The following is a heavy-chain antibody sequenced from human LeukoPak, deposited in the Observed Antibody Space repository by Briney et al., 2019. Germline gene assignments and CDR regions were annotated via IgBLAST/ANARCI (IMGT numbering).Heavy chain of an antibody. J-gene: IGHJ4*02. CDR3: ARAVYDYISGSYRFDY. Sequence: PSETLSLTCTVSGGSICSGGYYWTWIRQPPEKGMEWIVFTYYHATTYSTPSLKSQHTITVDTSKNQFSLKLISVNPADTAVYYCARAVYDYISGSYRFDYWGQGTLVTVSS. CDR2: TYYHATT. V-gene: IGHV4-31*01. CDR1: GGSICSGGYY. D-gene: IGHD3-16*02.